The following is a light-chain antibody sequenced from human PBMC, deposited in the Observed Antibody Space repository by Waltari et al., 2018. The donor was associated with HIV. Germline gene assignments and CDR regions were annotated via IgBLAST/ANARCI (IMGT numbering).Light chain of an antibody. V-gene: IGLV1-51*01. CDR2: DNN. CDR1: SSNIENNY. Sequence: PGQKVTISCSGSSSNIENNYVSWYQQLPGTAPKLLIFDNNKRPSGIPDRFSGSKSGTSATLGITGLQTGDEADYYCGTWDSSLSAGVFGGGTKLTVL. CDR3: GTWDSSLSAGV. J-gene: IGLJ2*01.